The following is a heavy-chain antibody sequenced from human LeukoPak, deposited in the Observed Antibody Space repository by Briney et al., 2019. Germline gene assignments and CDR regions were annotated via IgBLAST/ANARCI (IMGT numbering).Heavy chain of an antibody. D-gene: IGHD3-3*02. J-gene: IGHJ5*02. CDR3: ARGSFLEWNNWFAP. V-gene: IGHV4-4*07. Sequence: PSETLSLTCSVSAGSIIHYYWNWIRQPAEKGLEWIGRIYTNGTTNYNPSLKSRVTMSIDTSKSEFSLRLNSVTAADTALYYCARGSFLEWNNWFAPWGQGTLVIVSS. CDR1: AGSIIHYY. CDR2: IYTNGTT.